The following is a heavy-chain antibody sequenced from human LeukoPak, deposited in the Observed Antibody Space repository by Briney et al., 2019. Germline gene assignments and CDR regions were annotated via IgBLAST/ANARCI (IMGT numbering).Heavy chain of an antibody. CDR2: ISSYNGNT. V-gene: IGHV1-18*01. CDR1: GYTFTTYG. J-gene: IGHJ4*02. D-gene: IGHD5-18*01. Sequence: ASVKVSCRSSGYTFTTYGITWVRQAPGQGLEWMGWISSYNGNTNYAQKLQGRVTMTTDTSTSTAYMELRSLRSDDTAMYYCARDRMDTGTYFDYWGQGTLVTVSS. CDR3: ARDRMDTGTYFDY.